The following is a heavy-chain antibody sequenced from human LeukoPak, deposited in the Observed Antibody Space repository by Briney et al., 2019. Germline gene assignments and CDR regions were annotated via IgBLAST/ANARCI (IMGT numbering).Heavy chain of an antibody. CDR3: ALSVSSGFPYNAFDI. V-gene: IGHV3-23*01. D-gene: IGHD6-19*01. Sequence: GGSLRLSCAASGFTFSSYAMSWVRQAPGKGLEWVSAISGSGGSTYYADSVKGRFTIPRDNSKNTLYLQMNSLRAEDTAVYYCALSVSSGFPYNAFDIWGQGTMVTVSS. J-gene: IGHJ3*02. CDR1: GFTFSSYA. CDR2: ISGSGGST.